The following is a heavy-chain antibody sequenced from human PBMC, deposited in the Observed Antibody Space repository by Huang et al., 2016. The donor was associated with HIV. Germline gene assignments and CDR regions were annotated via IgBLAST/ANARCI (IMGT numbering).Heavy chain of an antibody. CDR1: GFTFSSYG. J-gene: IGHJ3*02. V-gene: IGHV3-30*02. CDR2: IRYDGSNK. D-gene: IGHD3-10*01. Sequence: QVQLVESGGGVVQPGGSLRLSWAASGFTFSSYGMHWVRQASGKGLEWVAFIRYDGSNKDYTDSVRGRFTISRDNSKNRLDLQVNGLRAEDTAVYYCAKGSMANAFDIWGQGTMVTVSS. CDR3: AKGSMANAFDI.